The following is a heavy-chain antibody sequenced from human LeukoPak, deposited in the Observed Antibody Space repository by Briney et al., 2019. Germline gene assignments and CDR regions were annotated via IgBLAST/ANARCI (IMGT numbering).Heavy chain of an antibody. CDR1: GFTFSTCA. J-gene: IGHJ6*03. CDR2: ISGGAVSI. V-gene: IGHV3-23*01. CDR3: AKSPRGYNYYMDV. D-gene: IGHD3-10*01. Sequence: GWSLRLSCAVSGFTFSTCAMSWVRQAPGKGLEWVSVISGGAVSIYYADSVKGRFTISRDNSNNTLYLQMNSLRAEDTAVYYCAKSPRGYNYYMDVWGKGTTVTVSS.